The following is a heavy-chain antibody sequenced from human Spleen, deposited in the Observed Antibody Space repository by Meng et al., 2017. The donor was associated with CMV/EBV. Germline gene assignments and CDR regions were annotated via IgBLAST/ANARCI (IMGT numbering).Heavy chain of an antibody. Sequence: GGSLRLSCAASGFTVTGNYMSWVRQAPGKGLEWVSVVFGGNSAYYADSVKGRFTISRDNSKNTLYLQMNSLRAEDTAVYYCARDQQHYGMDVWGQGTTVTVSS. CDR1: GFTVTGNY. D-gene: IGHD6-13*01. CDR2: VFGGNSA. V-gene: IGHV3-66*02. J-gene: IGHJ6*02. CDR3: ARDQQHYGMDV.